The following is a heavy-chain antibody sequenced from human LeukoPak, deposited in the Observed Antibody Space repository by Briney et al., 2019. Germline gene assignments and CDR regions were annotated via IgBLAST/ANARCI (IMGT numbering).Heavy chain of an antibody. V-gene: IGHV3-30*02. CDR1: GFTFSSYG. CDR3: AKEWELTY. CDR2: IRYDGSNK. J-gene: IGHJ4*02. D-gene: IGHD1-26*01. Sequence: GGSLRLSCAASGFTFSSYGMHWVRQAPGKGLERVAFIRYDGSNKFYADSVKGRFTISRDNPRNTLYLQMNSLRAEDTAMYHCAKEWELTYWGQGTLVTVSS.